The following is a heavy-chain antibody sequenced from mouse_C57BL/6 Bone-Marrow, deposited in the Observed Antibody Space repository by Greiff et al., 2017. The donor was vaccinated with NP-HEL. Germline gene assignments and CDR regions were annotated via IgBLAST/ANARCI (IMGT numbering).Heavy chain of an antibody. V-gene: IGHV2-2*01. CDR3: ARTRAVVGGPFDY. J-gene: IGHJ2*01. CDR2: IWSGGST. CDR1: GFSLTSYG. Sequence: QVQLKESGPGLVQPSQSLSITCTVSGFSLTSYGVHWVRQSPGKGLEWLGVIWSGGSTDYNAAFISRLSISKDNSKSQVFFKMNSLQADDTAIYYCARTRAVVGGPFDYWGQGTTLTVSS. D-gene: IGHD1-1*01.